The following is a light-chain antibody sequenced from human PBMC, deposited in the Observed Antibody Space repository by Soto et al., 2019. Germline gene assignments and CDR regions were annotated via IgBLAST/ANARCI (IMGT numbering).Light chain of an antibody. CDR2: EVH. CDR3: SSYTSTSILV. Sequence: QSVQTQPASVSGSPGQSITISCAGSSSDIGGYEFVSWYQQHPGQVPKLIIYEVHNRPSGVSDRFSGSKSGNTASLTISALQEEDEADFYCSSYTSTSILVFGGGTKVTVL. V-gene: IGLV2-14*01. CDR1: SSDIGGYEF. J-gene: IGLJ1*01.